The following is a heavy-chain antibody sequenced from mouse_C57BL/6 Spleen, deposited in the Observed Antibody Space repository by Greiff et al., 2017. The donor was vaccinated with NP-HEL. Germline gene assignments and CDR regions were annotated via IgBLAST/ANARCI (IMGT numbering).Heavy chain of an antibody. J-gene: IGHJ2*01. CDR3: ARHGSSYSKDFDY. CDR2: IDPSDSYT. V-gene: IGHV1-69*01. D-gene: IGHD1-1*01. CDR1: GYTFTSYW. Sequence: QVQLQQPGAELVMPGASVKLSCKASGYTFTSYWMHWVKQRPGQGLEWIGEIDPSDSYTKYNQKFKGKSTLTVDKSSSTAYMQLSSLTSEDSAVYYCARHGSSYSKDFDYWGQGTTLTVSS.